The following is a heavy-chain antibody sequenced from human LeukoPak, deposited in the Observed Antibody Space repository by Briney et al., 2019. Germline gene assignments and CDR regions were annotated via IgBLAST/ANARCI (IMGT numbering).Heavy chain of an antibody. Sequence: ASVKVSCKASGYKYIDDYMHWVRQAPGQGLEFMGWINPDSGFTNYAQKFKGRVTMTRDTSISTAYLEVRSLTSDDTAVYYCAPTAEAYTSWWKVWGQGTLVTVSS. V-gene: IGHV1-2*02. J-gene: IGHJ4*02. CDR3: APTAEAYTSWWKV. D-gene: IGHD3-16*01. CDR1: GYKYIDDY. CDR2: INPDSGFT.